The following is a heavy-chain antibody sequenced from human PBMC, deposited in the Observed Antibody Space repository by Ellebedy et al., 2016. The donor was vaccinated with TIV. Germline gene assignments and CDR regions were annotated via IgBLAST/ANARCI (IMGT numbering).Heavy chain of an antibody. V-gene: IGHV3-21*01. J-gene: IGHJ4*02. CDR2: ISSSSSYI. CDR1: GFTFSSYS. CDR3: ARAQRWSGDLDY. D-gene: IGHD2-15*01. Sequence: GGSLRLSCAASGFTFSSYSMNWVRQAPGKGLEWVSVISSSSSYIYYADSVKGRFTISRDNAKNSLYLQMNSLRVEDTAVYHCARAQRWSGDLDYWGQGTLVTVSS.